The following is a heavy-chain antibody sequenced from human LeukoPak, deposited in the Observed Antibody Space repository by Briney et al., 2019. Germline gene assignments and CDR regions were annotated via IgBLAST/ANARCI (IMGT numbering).Heavy chain of an antibody. CDR1: GGSFSGYY. CDR2: INHSGST. V-gene: IGHV4-34*01. J-gene: IGHJ4*02. Sequence: PSETLSLTCAVYGGSFSGYYWSWIRQPPGKGLEWIGEINHSGSTNYNPSLKSRVTISVDTSKNQFSLKLSSVTAADTAVYYCARYDSSGYYYDYWGQGTLVTVSS. D-gene: IGHD3-22*01. CDR3: ARYDSSGYYYDY.